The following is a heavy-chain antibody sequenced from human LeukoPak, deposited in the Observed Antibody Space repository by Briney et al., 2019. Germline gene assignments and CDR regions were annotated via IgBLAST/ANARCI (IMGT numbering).Heavy chain of an antibody. V-gene: IGHV3-21*01. Sequence: GGSLRLSCAASGFTLSSYSMNWVRQAPGKGLEWVSSISSSSSYIYYADSVKGRFTISRDNAKNSLYLQMNSLRAEDTAVYYCARASMVRGVGWSDPWGQGTLVTVSS. D-gene: IGHD3-10*01. J-gene: IGHJ5*02. CDR1: GFTLSSYS. CDR3: ARASMVRGVGWSDP. CDR2: ISSSSSYI.